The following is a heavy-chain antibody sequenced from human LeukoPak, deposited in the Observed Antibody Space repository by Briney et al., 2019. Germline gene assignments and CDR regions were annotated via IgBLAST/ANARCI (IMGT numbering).Heavy chain of an antibody. CDR2: IKQDGSEK. Sequence: GGSLRLSCAASGFTFSSYWMSWVRQAPGKGLEWVANIKQDGSEKYYVDSVKGRFTISRDNAKNSLYLQMNSLRAEDTAVYYCVRVGYSYGFPAGFDYWGQGTLVTVSS. V-gene: IGHV3-7*01. CDR1: GFTFSSYW. J-gene: IGHJ4*02. D-gene: IGHD5-18*01. CDR3: VRVGYSYGFPAGFDY.